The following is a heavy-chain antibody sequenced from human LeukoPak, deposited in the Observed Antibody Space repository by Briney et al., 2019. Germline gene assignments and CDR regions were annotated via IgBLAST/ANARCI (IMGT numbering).Heavy chain of an antibody. CDR3: ARGTTVTSFDY. CDR1: GGSISSYY. J-gene: IGHJ4*02. Sequence: PSETLSLTCTVSGGSISSYYWSWIRQPPGKGLEWIGYIYYSGSTNYNPSLKSRDTISVDTSKNQFSLKLSSVTAADTAVYYCARGTTVTSFDYWGQGTLVTVSS. V-gene: IGHV4-59*01. CDR2: IYYSGST. D-gene: IGHD4-17*01.